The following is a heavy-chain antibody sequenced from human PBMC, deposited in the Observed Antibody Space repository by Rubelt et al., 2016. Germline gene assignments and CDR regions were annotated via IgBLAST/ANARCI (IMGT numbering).Heavy chain of an antibody. J-gene: IGHJ5*01. V-gene: IGHV4-39*02. D-gene: IGHD3-10*01. Sequence: QRQLQESGPGLVKPSETLSLTCTVSGGAVTDSSYSWAWVRQPPGKGLEWIGSIFHGGTTYYNPTLRSRVTISVDPSKNHFSLRLTSVAAPDTAVYYCARLSYTSGSYYSYDSWGQGTLVTVSS. CDR3: ARLSYTSGSYYSYDS. CDR2: IFHGGTT. CDR1: GGAVTDSSYS.